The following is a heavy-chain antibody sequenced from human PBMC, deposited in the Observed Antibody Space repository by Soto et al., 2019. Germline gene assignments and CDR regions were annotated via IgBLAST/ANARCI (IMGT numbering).Heavy chain of an antibody. V-gene: IGHV4-31*03. CDR3: ARKSYDFWSGYLNWFDP. J-gene: IGHJ5*02. CDR2: INHSGST. D-gene: IGHD3-3*01. CDR1: GGSISSGGYY. Sequence: PSETLSLTCTVSGGSISSGGYYWSWIRQHPGKGLEWIGEINHSGSTNYNPSLKSRVTISVDTSKNQFSLKLSSVTAADTAVYYCARKSYDFWSGYLNWFDPWGQGTLVTVSS.